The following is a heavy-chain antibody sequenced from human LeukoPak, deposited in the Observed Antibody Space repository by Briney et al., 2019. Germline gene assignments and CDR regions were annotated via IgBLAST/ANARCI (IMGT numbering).Heavy chain of an antibody. D-gene: IGHD6-6*01. CDR2: IYYSGST. Sequence: PSETLSLTCTVSGGSISSGDYYWSWIRQPPGKGLEWIGYIYYSGSTYYNPSLKSRVTISVDTSKNQFSLKLSSVTAADTAVYYCARASRGIAARPGSDYWGQGTLVTVSS. J-gene: IGHJ4*02. V-gene: IGHV4-30-4*08. CDR3: ARASRGIAARPGSDY. CDR1: GGSISSGDYY.